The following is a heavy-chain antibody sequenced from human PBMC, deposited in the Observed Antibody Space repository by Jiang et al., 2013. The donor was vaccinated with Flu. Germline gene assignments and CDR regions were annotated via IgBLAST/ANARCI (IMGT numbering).Heavy chain of an antibody. V-gene: IGHV3-21*01. CDR2: ISSSSSYI. J-gene: IGHJ6*03. CDR3: ASCLHNYYYYYMDV. Sequence: KPGGPVRLSCTASGFTFSSYSMNWVRQAPGKGLEWVSSISSSSSYIYYADSVKGRFTISRDNAKNSLYLQMNSLRAEDTAVYYCASCLHNYYYYYMDVWGKGTTVTVSS. CDR1: GFTFSSYS.